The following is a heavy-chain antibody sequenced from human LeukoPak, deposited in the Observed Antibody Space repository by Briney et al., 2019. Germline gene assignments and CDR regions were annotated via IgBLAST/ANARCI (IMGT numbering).Heavy chain of an antibody. D-gene: IGHD1-1*01. CDR2: MCTSGST. J-gene: IGHJ4*02. V-gene: IGHV4-4*07. CDR1: GGSISSYH. Sequence: PSETLTLTCTVSGGSISSYHWIWIRQPAGKGLEWIGRMCTSGSTNYNPSLKSRVTISVESSKNQFSLKLSSVTAADTAVYYCVRLQAVPGNFDYGGQGALVTVSS. CDR3: VRLQAVPGNFDY.